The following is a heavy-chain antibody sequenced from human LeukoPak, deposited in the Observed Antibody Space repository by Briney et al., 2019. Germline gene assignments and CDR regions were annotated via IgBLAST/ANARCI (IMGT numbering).Heavy chain of an antibody. CDR1: GGSISGYY. V-gene: IGHV4-59*01. Sequence: SETLSLTCTVSGGSISGYYWTWIRQPPGKGLEWIGYIYSSGSTNYNPSLRSRVTISVDTSKNQFSLKLSAVTAADTAVYYCAKVVRRWLANDAFAIWGQGTMVTVSS. CDR3: AKVVRRWLANDAFAI. CDR2: IYSSGST. D-gene: IGHD6-19*01. J-gene: IGHJ3*02.